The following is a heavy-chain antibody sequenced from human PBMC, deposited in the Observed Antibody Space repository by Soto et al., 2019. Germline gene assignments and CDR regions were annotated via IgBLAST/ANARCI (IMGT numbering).Heavy chain of an antibody. CDR2: IADFGYT. CDR1: GGSINSGGYY. V-gene: IGHV4-31*03. Sequence: SETLSLTCTVSGGSINSGGYYWTWLRQHPGKGLEWLGYIADFGYTFYNPSLQSRVILSTDTSKSQFSLKLSSATAADTAVYFCARKQAGFFYGIDYWSQGTLVTVSS. CDR3: ARKQAGFFYGIDY. D-gene: IGHD3-3*01. J-gene: IGHJ4*02.